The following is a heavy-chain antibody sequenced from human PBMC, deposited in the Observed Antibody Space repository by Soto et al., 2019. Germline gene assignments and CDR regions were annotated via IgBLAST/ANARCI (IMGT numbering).Heavy chain of an antibody. J-gene: IGHJ5*02. Sequence: VSGPTLVNPTQTFTLTCIFSGFSLSTSGVGVGWIRQPPGKALEWLALIYWDDDKRYSPSLKSRLTITKDTSKNQVVLTMTTMDPGDKAPYYWAPRINTIFGVFSTCFNPWAQGTLGSVS. CDR1: GFSLSTSGVG. D-gene: IGHD3-3*01. V-gene: IGHV2-5*02. CDR2: IYWDDDK. CDR3: APRINTIFGVFSTCFNP.